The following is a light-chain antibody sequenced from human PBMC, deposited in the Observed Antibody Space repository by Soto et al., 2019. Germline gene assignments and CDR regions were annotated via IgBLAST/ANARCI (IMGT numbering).Light chain of an antibody. Sequence: EIVLTQSPCTLSVSPGERATISCRASQSVSSNYLAWYQQKPGQTPRLLIYGASIKATGIPERFSGSASATDFTLTISILEPEDFAVYYYQQYGSSPYTFGQGTKLEIK. V-gene: IGKV3-20*01. CDR1: QSVSSNY. CDR3: QQYGSSPYT. J-gene: IGKJ2*01. CDR2: GAS.